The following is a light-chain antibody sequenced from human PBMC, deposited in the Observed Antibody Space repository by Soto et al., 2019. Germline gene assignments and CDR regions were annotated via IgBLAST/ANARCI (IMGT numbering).Light chain of an antibody. CDR2: DAS. CDR3: QQYNKWPRT. J-gene: IGKJ1*01. Sequence: DIQMTLSPSTLSASVGDRVTITCRASQTTGTWLAWYQQKPGKAPKLLIYDASSLESGVPSRFSGSGSETEFTLTISSLQSEDFAVYYCQQYNKWPRTFGQGTKVDIK. CDR1: QTTGTW. V-gene: IGKV1-5*01.